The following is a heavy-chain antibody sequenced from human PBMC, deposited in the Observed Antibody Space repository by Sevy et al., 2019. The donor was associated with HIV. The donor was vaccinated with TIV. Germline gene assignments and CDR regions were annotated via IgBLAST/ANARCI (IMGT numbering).Heavy chain of an antibody. V-gene: IGHV3-23*01. CDR3: AKDRSGGYGKRAHHDAFDI. D-gene: IGHD1-26*01. J-gene: IGHJ3*02. Sequence: GGSLRLSCAASGFTFSSYAMSWVRQAPGKGLEWVSAISGGGGSTYYADSVKGRFTISRDNSKNTLYLQMNGLRTEDTAVNYCAKDRSGGYGKRAHHDAFDIWGQGTMVTVSS. CDR1: GFTFSSYA. CDR2: ISGGGGST.